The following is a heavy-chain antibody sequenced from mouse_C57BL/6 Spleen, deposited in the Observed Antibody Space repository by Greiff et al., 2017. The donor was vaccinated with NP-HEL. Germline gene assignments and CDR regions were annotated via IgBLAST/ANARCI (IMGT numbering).Heavy chain of an antibody. D-gene: IGHD2-2*01. CDR1: GYSITSGYY. J-gene: IGHJ4*01. Sequence: ESGPGLVKPSQSLSLTCSVTGYSITSGYYWNWIRQFPGNQLEWMGYISYDGSNNYNPSIKNRISITRDTYKNQFFLQLITVTTEDTATYYCARDGYYDAMDYWGQGTSVTVSS. CDR2: ISYDGSN. V-gene: IGHV3-6*01. CDR3: ARDGYYDAMDY.